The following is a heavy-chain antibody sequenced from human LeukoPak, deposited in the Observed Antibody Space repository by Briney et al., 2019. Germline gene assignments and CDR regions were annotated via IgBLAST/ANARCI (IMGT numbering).Heavy chain of an antibody. Sequence: ASVKVSCKASGYTFTTYSITWVRQAPGQGLEWMGWISAYNGNTNYAQKFQGRVTMTTDTSTSTAYMELRSLGSDATAVYYCARDRCSSTSCYDDYWGQGTLVTVSS. CDR1: GYTFTTYS. D-gene: IGHD2-2*01. CDR3: ARDRCSSTSCYDDY. V-gene: IGHV1-18*01. J-gene: IGHJ4*02. CDR2: ISAYNGNT.